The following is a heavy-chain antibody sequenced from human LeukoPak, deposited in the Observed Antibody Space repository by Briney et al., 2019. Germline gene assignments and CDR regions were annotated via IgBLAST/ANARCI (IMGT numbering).Heavy chain of an antibody. D-gene: IGHD6-19*01. CDR1: GYTFTGYY. CDR2: INPNSGVT. CDR3: ARDSFESGWYHFDY. J-gene: IGHJ4*02. Sequence: ASVKVSCKASGYTFTGYYMNWVRQSPGQGLEWMGWINPNSGVTNFAHKFQGRVTMTRDTSIRTVYMELSQLRSDDTPVYYCARDSFESGWYHFDYWGQGTLVTVSS. V-gene: IGHV1-2*02.